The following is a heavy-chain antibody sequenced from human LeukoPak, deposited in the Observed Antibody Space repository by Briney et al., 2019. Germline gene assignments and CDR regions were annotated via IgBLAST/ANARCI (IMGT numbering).Heavy chain of an antibody. CDR3: ARDALGSYDY. CDR2: IGNTGSTM. Sequence: PGGSLRLSCEASGFSFSDYYMFWIRQAPGKGLEWISYIGNTGSTMYYADSVKGRFTISRDNAKNTLYLQMNSLRAEDTAVYYCARDALGSYDYWGQGALVTVSS. CDR1: GFSFSDYY. J-gene: IGHJ4*02. V-gene: IGHV3-11*01. D-gene: IGHD3-10*01.